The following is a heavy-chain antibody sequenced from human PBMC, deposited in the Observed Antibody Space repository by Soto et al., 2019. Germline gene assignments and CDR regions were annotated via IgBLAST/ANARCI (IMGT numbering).Heavy chain of an antibody. J-gene: IGHJ6*02. V-gene: IGHV3-33*01. Sequence: VQLVESGGGVVQPGRSLRLSCAASGFTFSSYGMHWVRQAPGKGLEWVAVIWYDGSNKYYADSVKGRFTISRDNSKNTLYLQMNSLRAEDTAVYYCARDRGHYYDSSGYYYIRYYYGMDVWGQGTTVTVSS. CDR2: IWYDGSNK. CDR3: ARDRGHYYDSSGYYYIRYYYGMDV. D-gene: IGHD3-22*01. CDR1: GFTFSSYG.